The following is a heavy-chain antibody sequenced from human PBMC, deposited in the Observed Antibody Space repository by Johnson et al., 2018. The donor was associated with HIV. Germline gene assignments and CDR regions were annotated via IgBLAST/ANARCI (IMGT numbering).Heavy chain of an antibody. CDR1: GFTFSSYG. CDR3: ARDLTNEYSSSSPV. D-gene: IGHD6-6*01. J-gene: IGHJ3*01. Sequence: QLVESGGGVVQPGRSLTLSCAASGFTFSSYGMHWVRQAPGKGLEWVAVIWYDGSNKYYADSVKGRFTISRDNSKNTLYLQMSSLRAEDTAIYFCARDLTNEYSSSSPVWGQGTMVTVSS. CDR2: IWYDGSNK. V-gene: IGHV3-33*08.